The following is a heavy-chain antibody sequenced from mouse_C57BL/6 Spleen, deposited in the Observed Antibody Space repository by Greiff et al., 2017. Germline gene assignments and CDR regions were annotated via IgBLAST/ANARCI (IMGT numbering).Heavy chain of an antibody. V-gene: IGHV1-54*01. CDR2: INPGSGGT. CDR3: ARTGGYFDV. CDR1: GYAFTNYL. D-gene: IGHD4-1*01. Sequence: VQLQQSGAELVRPGTSVKVSCKASGYAFTNYLIEWVKQRPGQGLEWIGVINPGSGGTNYNEKFKGKATLTADKSSRTAYMQLSSLTSEDSAVYFCARTGGYFDVWGTGTTVTVSS. J-gene: IGHJ1*03.